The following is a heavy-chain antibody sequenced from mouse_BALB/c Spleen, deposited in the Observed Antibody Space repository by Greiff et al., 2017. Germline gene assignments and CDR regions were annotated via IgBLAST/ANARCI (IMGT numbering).Heavy chain of an antibody. CDR3: AREWNYYGSSRYFDV. V-gene: IGHV5-9-4*01. J-gene: IGHJ1*01. Sequence: EVKLVESGGGLVKPGGPLKLSCAASGFTFSSYAMSWVRQSPEKRLEWVAEISSGGSYTYYPDTVTGRFTISRDNAKNTLYLEMSSLRSEDTAMYYCAREWNYYGSSRYFDVWGAGTTVTVSS. CDR1: GFTFSSYA. D-gene: IGHD1-1*01. CDR2: ISSGGSYT.